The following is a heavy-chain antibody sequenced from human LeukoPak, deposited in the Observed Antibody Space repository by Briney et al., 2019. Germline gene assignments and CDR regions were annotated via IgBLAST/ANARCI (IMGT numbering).Heavy chain of an antibody. Sequence: AGGSLRLSCAASAFTFSSCGMHWVRQAPGKGLEWVAVIWYDGSNKYYADSVKGRFTISRDNSKNTLYLQMNSLRAEDTAMYYCARSPLNRYYYDSSGYYPKYYFDYWGQGTLVTVSS. D-gene: IGHD3-22*01. J-gene: IGHJ4*02. V-gene: IGHV3-33*01. CDR2: IWYDGSNK. CDR1: AFTFSSCG. CDR3: ARSPLNRYYYDSSGYYPKYYFDY.